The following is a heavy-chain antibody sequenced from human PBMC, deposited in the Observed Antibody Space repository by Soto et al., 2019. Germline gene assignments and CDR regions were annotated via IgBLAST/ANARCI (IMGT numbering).Heavy chain of an antibody. CDR3: ARAPELLMIPLVD. CDR2: IYYSGST. Sequence: QVQLQESGPGLVKPSETLSLTCTVSGGSISSYYWSWIRQPPGKGLEWIGYIYYSGSTNYNPSLKSRVTISVDTSKNQFSLKLSSVTAADTAVYYCARAPELLMIPLVDWGQGTLVTVSS. CDR1: GGSISSYY. V-gene: IGHV4-59*01. J-gene: IGHJ4*02. D-gene: IGHD3-3*01.